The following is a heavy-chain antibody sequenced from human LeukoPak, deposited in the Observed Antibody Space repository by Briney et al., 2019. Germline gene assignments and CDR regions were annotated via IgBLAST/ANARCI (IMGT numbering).Heavy chain of an antibody. CDR2: FDPGDGET. V-gene: IGHV1-24*01. D-gene: IGHD2-21*01. Sequence: ASVKVSCKVSGYTLTELSMHWVRQAPGKGLEWMGGFDPGDGETIYAQKFQGRVAMTEDTSTDTAYMELSSLRSEDTAVYYCATSPGEPQDYWGQGTLVTVSS. CDR3: ATSPGEPQDY. CDR1: GYTLTELS. J-gene: IGHJ4*02.